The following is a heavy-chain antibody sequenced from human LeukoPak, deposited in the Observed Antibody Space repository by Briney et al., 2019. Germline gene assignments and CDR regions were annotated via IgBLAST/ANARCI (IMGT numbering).Heavy chain of an antibody. CDR1: GFSFSSHG. J-gene: IGHJ6*03. D-gene: IGHD1-26*01. V-gene: IGHV3-21*01. Sequence: PGGSLRLSCVASGFSFSSHGMSWVRQAPGKGLEWCSSFTSTGSYTFYAESGNGRFTISRDNAKNSLYMQMNSLSAEDKDIYYCARDHYSGSYGDSYSYYMDVWGKGTTVTISS. CDR2: FTSTGSYT. CDR3: ARDHYSGSYGDSYSYYMDV.